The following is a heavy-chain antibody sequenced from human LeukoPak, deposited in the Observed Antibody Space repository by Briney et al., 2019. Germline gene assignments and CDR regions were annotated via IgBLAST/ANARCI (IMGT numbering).Heavy chain of an antibody. V-gene: IGHV1-18*01. D-gene: IGHD2-15*01. Sequence: ASVRVSCKASGYTFTNRGISWVRQAPGQGVGWMGWISTYTGDTNFAQNFQGRVTLTTDTTTSTAYMELRSLRSDDTAVYYCARESGGNTMAGDYWGQGTLVTVSS. CDR3: ARESGGNTMAGDY. J-gene: IGHJ4*02. CDR1: GYTFTNRG. CDR2: ISTYTGDT.